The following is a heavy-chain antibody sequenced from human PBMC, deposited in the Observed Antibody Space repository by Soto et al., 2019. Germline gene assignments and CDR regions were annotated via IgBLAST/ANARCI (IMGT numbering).Heavy chain of an antibody. V-gene: IGHV3-23*01. D-gene: IGHD3-10*01. CDR1: GVPFSSYG. J-gene: IGHJ4*02. Sequence: QPGGSLRLCCAASGVPFSSYGMHWVRQAPGKGLEWVSVIREGGGDTYYADSVKGRFTISRENSKNTLYLQMNSLRVEDTAVYYCGYYINSGAHDYWGQGTLVTVSS. CDR2: IREGGGDT. CDR3: GYYINSGAHDY.